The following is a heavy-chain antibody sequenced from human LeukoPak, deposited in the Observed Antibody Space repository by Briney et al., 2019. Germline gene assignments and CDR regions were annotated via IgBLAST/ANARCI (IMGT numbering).Heavy chain of an antibody. CDR1: GFPFSTYA. J-gene: IGHJ4*02. D-gene: IGHD4-17*01. Sequence: GGSLRLSCAASGFPFSTYAMSWVRQAPGKGLEWVSVISGSGGDTYYADSVKGRFTISGDNSKNTVYLQMNSLRAEDTAVYYCAKGGVYGDYYFDCWGEGTLVTVSS. CDR2: ISGSGGDT. CDR3: AKGGVYGDYYFDC. V-gene: IGHV3-23*01.